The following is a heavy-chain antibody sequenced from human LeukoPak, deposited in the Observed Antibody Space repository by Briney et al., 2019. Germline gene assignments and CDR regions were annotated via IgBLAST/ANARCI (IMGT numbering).Heavy chain of an antibody. CDR1: GYSFTSYY. Sequence: ASMKVSCKASGYSFTSYYMNWVLQAPGQGLEWIGIINPIGGSTHYAQRFQGRLSMTRDTSTSTGYMELSSLRSEDTAVYYSARGELFFSAFDIWGQGTMVIVSS. V-gene: IGHV1-46*03. J-gene: IGHJ3*02. CDR3: ARGELFFSAFDI. CDR2: INPIGGST. D-gene: IGHD1-7*01.